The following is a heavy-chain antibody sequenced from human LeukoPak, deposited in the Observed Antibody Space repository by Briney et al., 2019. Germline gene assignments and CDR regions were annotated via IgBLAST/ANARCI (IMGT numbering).Heavy chain of an antibody. J-gene: IGHJ4*02. CDR3: ARGNSGYDYFDY. D-gene: IGHD5-12*01. CDR2: IYSSGST. CDR1: GGSISSYY. V-gene: IGHV4-59*01. Sequence: PSETLTLTCTVSGGSISSYYWSWIRQPPGKGLEWIGYIYSSGSTNYNPSLKSRITISVDTSKNQFSLKLSSVTAADTAVYYCARGNSGYDYFDYWGQGTLVTVSS.